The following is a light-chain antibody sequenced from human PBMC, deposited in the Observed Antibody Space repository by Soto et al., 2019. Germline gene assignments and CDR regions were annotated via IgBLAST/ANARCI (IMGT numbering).Light chain of an antibody. Sequence: QSVLTQPRSVSGSPGQSVTISCTGTSSDVGGYNYVSWYQQHPGKAPKLMIYDVSKRPSGVPDRFSGSKSGNTASLTISGLQAEDEADYYCFSYAGSYPVVFGGGTKVTVL. CDR2: DVS. V-gene: IGLV2-11*01. J-gene: IGLJ2*01. CDR1: SSDVGGYNY. CDR3: FSYAGSYPVV.